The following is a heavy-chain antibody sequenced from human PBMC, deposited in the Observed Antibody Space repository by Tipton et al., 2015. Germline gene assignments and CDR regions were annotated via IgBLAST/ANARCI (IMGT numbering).Heavy chain of an antibody. V-gene: IGHV3-23*01. CDR3: ARDPQTVVRGVDWFDL. J-gene: IGHJ5*02. CDR1: GFTFSTFG. D-gene: IGHD3-10*01. CDR2: LSGSGATT. Sequence: GSLRLSCAASGFTFSTFGLSWVRQAAGKGLEWVSGLSGSGATTYYADSVKGRFTISRDNSKNTVFLQMSNLRAEDTAEYYCARDPQTVVRGVDWFDLWGQGTLVTVSS.